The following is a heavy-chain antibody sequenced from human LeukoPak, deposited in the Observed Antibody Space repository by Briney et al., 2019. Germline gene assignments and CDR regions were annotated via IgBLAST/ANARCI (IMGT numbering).Heavy chain of an antibody. D-gene: IGHD2-2*01. J-gene: IGHJ4*02. CDR2: IRYDGSNK. CDR3: AKGGVVPAAPLYDY. V-gene: IGHV3-30*02. Sequence: GGSLRLSCAASGFTFSSYGMHWVSQAPGKGLEWVAFIRYDGSNKYYADSVKGRFTISRDNSKNTLYLQMNSLRAEDTAVYYCAKGGVVPAAPLYDYWGQGTLVTVSS. CDR1: GFTFSSYG.